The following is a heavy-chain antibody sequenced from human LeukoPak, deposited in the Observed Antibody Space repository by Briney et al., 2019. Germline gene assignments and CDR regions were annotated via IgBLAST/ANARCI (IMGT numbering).Heavy chain of an antibody. CDR2: ISSSGSTI. CDR3: ARERWELPKIPDY. V-gene: IGHV3-11*01. D-gene: IGHD1-26*01. CDR1: GFTFSDYY. J-gene: IGHJ4*02. Sequence: PGGSLRLSCAASGFTFSDYYMSWIRQAPGKGLEWVSYISSSGSTIYYADSVKGRFTISRDNAKNSLYLQMNSLRAEDTAVYYCARERWELPKIPDYWGQGTLVTVSS.